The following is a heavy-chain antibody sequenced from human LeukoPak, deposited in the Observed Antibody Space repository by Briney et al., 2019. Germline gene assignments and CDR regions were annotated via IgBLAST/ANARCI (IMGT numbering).Heavy chain of an antibody. CDR2: IHYSGST. Sequence: SETLSLTCTVSSGSISSYNWSWIRQPPGKGLEWIGYIHYSGSTNYNPSLKSRVSISVETSKNQFSLKLSSVTAADTAMYYCAREKIGTGTVLGKDYYYMDVWGKGTTVTVSS. D-gene: IGHD3-16*01. CDR1: SGSISSYN. CDR3: AREKIGTGTVLGKDYYYMDV. V-gene: IGHV4-59*12. J-gene: IGHJ6*03.